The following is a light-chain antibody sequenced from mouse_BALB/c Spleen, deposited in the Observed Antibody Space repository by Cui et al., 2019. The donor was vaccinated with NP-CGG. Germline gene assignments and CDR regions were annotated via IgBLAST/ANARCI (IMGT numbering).Light chain of an antibody. CDR3: ALWYSNHWV. V-gene: IGLV1*01. Sequence: AVVTQESALTTSPGETVTLTCRSNTGAVTTSNYANWVQEKPDHLFTGLIGGTNNRVPGVPARFSGSLIGDKAVLTITGAQTEDEAIYFCALWYSNHWVFGGGTKLTVL. CDR2: GTN. CDR1: TGAVTTSNY. J-gene: IGLJ1*01.